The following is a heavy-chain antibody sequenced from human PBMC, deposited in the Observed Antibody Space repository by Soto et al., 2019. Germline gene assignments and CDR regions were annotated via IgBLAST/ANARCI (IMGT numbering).Heavy chain of an antibody. Sequence: EVQLVESGGGLVKPGGSLRLSCAASGFNFSNGWMSWVRQAPGKGLGWVGRIKSKVHGETTDYAAHVKGRFTISRDDSKNTLYLQMHSLQTEDTAVYYCSTDEWEWGQGTLVTVSS. D-gene: IGHD1-26*01. J-gene: IGHJ4*02. V-gene: IGHV3-15*05. CDR2: IKSKVHGETT. CDR1: GFNFSNGW. CDR3: STDEWE.